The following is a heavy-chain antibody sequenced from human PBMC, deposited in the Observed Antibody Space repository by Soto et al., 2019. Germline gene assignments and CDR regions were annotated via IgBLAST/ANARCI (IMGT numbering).Heavy chain of an antibody. CDR2: ISAYNGNT. CDR3: ARVRDNWNGRSSDIDP. D-gene: IGHD1-1*01. V-gene: IGHV1-18*01. J-gene: IGHJ5*02. Sequence: QGQLVQSGAEVKKPGASVKVSCKASGYTFTSYGISWVRQAPGQGLEWMGWISAYNGNTNYAQKLQGRVTMTTDTYTSTAYMERRSLRSDDTAVYYCARVRDNWNGRSSDIDPWGQGTLVPVSS. CDR1: GYTFTSYG.